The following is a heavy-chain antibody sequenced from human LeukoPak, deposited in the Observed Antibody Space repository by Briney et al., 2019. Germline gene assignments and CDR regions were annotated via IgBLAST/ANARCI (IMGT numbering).Heavy chain of an antibody. CDR3: AKDSDSSSWYYFDY. V-gene: IGHV3-64D*06. CDR2: ITGNGVGT. CDR1: GVTFGSFA. J-gene: IGHJ4*02. D-gene: IGHD6-13*01. Sequence: GGSLRLSCSASGVTFGSFAMHWVRQAPGKGLEYVSAITGNGVGTYYAGSVKGRFTISRDNSKNTLYLQMSSLRTEDTAVYYCAKDSDSSSWYYFDYWGQGTLVTVSS.